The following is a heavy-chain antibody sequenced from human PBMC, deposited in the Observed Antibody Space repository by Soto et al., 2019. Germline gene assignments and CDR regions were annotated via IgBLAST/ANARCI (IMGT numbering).Heavy chain of an antibody. J-gene: IGHJ6*03. Sequence: SVKVSCKASGGALSSYTISWVRQAPGQGLEWMGRIIPILGIANYAQKFQGRVTITADKSTSTAYMELRSLRSDDTAVYYCARGPSVLRYFDWLYPTSNYYMDVWGKGTTVTVSS. CDR2: IIPILGIA. V-gene: IGHV1-69*02. CDR3: ARGPSVLRYFDWLYPTSNYYMDV. D-gene: IGHD3-9*01. CDR1: GGALSSYT.